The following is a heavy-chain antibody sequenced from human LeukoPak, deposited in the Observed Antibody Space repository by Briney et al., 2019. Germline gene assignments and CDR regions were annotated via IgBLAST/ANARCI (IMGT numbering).Heavy chain of an antibody. D-gene: IGHD3-22*01. Sequence: ASVRVSCKASGHTFACYYVHWVRQAPGQGLEWRGWINTHNHATNYAQKFQGRVTITRNTSISTAYMELSSLRSEDTAVYYCASARDSSGYYFDYWGQGTLVTVSS. CDR2: INTHNHAT. CDR3: ASARDSSGYYFDY. V-gene: IGHV1-8*03. CDR1: GHTFACYY. J-gene: IGHJ4*02.